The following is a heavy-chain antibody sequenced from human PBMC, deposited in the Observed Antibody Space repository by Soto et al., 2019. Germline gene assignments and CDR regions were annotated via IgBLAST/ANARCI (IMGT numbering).Heavy chain of an antibody. CDR1: GFTFSNYA. J-gene: IGHJ3*02. CDR3: QKEVEGTMIVWSALDAFDN. V-gene: IGHV3-23*01. D-gene: IGHD3-22*01. CDR2: ISGSGGIT. Sequence: PGGSLRLSCAASGFTFSNYALNWVRQAPGKGLEWVSIISGSGGITHYADSVKGRFTISRDNSRDTLYLQINNLRVGDTAVYYCQKEVEGTMIVWSALDAFDNWGQGTMVTVS.